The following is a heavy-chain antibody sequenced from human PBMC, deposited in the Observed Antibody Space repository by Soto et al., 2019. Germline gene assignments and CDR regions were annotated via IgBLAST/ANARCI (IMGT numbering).Heavy chain of an antibody. D-gene: IGHD6-19*01. Sequence: GASVKVSCKTSGYTFTTYAMHWVRLAPGQRLEWMGWINAGNGDTKYSQKLQDRVTITRDTSASTAYMELSSLRSEDTAVYFCARGAVSDWPFDCWGQGTLVTVSS. V-gene: IGHV1-3*01. J-gene: IGHJ4*02. CDR2: INAGNGDT. CDR1: GYTFTTYA. CDR3: ARGAVSDWPFDC.